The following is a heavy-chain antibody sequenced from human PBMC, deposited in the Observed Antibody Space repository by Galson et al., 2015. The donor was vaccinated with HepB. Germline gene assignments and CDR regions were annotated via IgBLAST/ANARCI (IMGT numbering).Heavy chain of an antibody. CDR3: ARLYSSGWPLEAFDY. J-gene: IGHJ4*02. D-gene: IGHD6-19*01. Sequence: SVKVSCKASGFTFTSSAVQWVRQARGQRLEWIGWIVVGSGNTNYAQKFQERVTITRDMSTSTVYMELRSLASDDTAVYYCARLYSSGWPLEAFDYWGQGTLVTASS. V-gene: IGHV1-58*01. CDR1: GFTFTSSA. CDR2: IVVGSGNT.